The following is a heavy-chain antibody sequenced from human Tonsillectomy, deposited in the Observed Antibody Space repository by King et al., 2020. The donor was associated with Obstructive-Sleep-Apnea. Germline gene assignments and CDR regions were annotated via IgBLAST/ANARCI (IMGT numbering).Heavy chain of an antibody. CDR3: ARDPMTRGLTWYGFDY. Sequence: VQLVESGGGWVQPGGSLRLSCVVSGFTLRDFSMNWVRQTPGKGLEWVSYVSRRSEAIHYTDSVRGRFAIFRDDAKNSVYLQMDRLRAEDSGVYYCARDPMTRGLTWYGFDYWGQGILVTVSS. CDR2: VSRRSEAI. D-gene: IGHD3-9*01. V-gene: IGHV3-48*04. J-gene: IGHJ4*02. CDR1: GFTLRDFS.